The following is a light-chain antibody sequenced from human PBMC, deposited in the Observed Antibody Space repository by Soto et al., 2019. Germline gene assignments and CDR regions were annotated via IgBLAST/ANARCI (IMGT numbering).Light chain of an antibody. CDR1: SSDVGGYNY. CDR3: SSYTSSSTRYV. Sequence: AGTQPSWVSVSLSVASATFYTRTSSDVGGYNYVSWYQQHPGKAPRLMIYDVSNRPSGVSNRFSGSKSGNTASLTISGLQAEDEADYYCSSYTSSSTRYVFGTGTKVTVL. CDR2: DVS. V-gene: IGLV2-14*01. J-gene: IGLJ1*01.